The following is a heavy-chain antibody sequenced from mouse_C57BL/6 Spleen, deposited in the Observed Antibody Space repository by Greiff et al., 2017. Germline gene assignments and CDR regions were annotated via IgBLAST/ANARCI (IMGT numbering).Heavy chain of an antibody. CDR3: AREKDYYAMDY. CDR2: INPYNGGT. Sequence: VQLQQSGPVLVKPGASVKMSCKASGYTFTDYYMNWVKQSHGKSLEWIGVINPYNGGTSYNQKFKGKATLTVDKSSSTAYMELNSLTSEDSAVYYCAREKDYYAMDYWGQGTTVTVSS. J-gene: IGHJ4*01. V-gene: IGHV1-19*01. CDR1: GYTFTDYY.